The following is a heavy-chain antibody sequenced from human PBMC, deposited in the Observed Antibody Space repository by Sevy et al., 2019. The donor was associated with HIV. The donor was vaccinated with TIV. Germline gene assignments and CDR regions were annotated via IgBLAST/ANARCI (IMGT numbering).Heavy chain of an antibody. CDR3: AKDRGSGWDDY. D-gene: IGHD6-19*01. CDR2: INTYNGNT. J-gene: IGHJ4*02. CDR1: GYIFTSFA. V-gene: IGHV1-18*01. Sequence: ASVKVSCKASGYIFTSFAISWVRQAPGQGLEWMEWINTYNGNTKYAQELQGRVTLTTDTSTTTVYMELGSLKSDDTAVYFCAKDRGSGWDDYWGQGTLVTVSS.